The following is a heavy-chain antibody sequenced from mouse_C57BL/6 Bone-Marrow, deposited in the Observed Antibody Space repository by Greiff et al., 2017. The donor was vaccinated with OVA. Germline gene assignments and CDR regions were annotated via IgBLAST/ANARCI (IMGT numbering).Heavy chain of an antibody. J-gene: IGHJ1*03. CDR2: IRNKANNHAT. Sequence: EVQLVESGGGLVQPGGSMKLSCAASGFTFSDAWMDWVRQSPEKGLEWVAEIRNKANNHATYYAESVKGRFTISRDDSKSSVYLQMNSLRAEDTGIYYCTRITTVDPYWYFDVWGTGTTVTVSS. V-gene: IGHV6-6*01. CDR1: GFTFSDAW. D-gene: IGHD1-1*01. CDR3: TRITTVDPYWYFDV.